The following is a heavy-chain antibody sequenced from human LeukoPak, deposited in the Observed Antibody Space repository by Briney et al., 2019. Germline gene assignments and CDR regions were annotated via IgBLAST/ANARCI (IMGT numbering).Heavy chain of an antibody. J-gene: IGHJ4*02. D-gene: IGHD5-18*01. CDR1: GFTFSSYA. V-gene: IGHV3-23*01. Sequence: PGGSLRLSCAASGFTFSSYAMSWVRQAPGKGLEWVSAISGSGGSTYYADSVKGRFTISRDNSKNTLYLQMNSLRAEDTAIYYCVHNSYPCIHLWEGSYWGQGTLVAVSS. CDR3: VHNSYPCIHLWEGSY. CDR2: ISGSGGST.